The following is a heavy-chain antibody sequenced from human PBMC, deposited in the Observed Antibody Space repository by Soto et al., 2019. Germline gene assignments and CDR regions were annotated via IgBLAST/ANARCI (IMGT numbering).Heavy chain of an antibody. CDR1: GGSISSGGYY. V-gene: IGHV4-31*03. CDR3: ARDSPPQGNWRVPLDYYYGMDV. J-gene: IGHJ6*02. Sequence: NPSETLSLTCTVSGGSISSGGYYWSWIRQHPGKGLEWIGYIYYSGSTYYNPSLKSRVTISVDTSKNQFSLKLSSVTAADTAVYSCARDSPPQGNWRVPLDYYYGMDVWGQGTTVTVSS. D-gene: IGHD1-1*01. CDR2: IYYSGST.